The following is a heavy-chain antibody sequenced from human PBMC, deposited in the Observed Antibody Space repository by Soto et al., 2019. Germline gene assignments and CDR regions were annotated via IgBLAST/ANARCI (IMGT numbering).Heavy chain of an antibody. Sequence: ASVKVSCKASGGTFSSYAISWVRQAPGQGLEWMGGIIPIFGTANYAQKFQGRVTITADESTSTAYMELSSLRSDDTAVYYCAAPICSSTSCYSAGDAFDIWGQGTMVTVSS. V-gene: IGHV1-69*13. CDR2: IIPIFGTA. CDR1: GGTFSSYA. J-gene: IGHJ3*02. CDR3: AAPICSSTSCYSAGDAFDI. D-gene: IGHD2-2*02.